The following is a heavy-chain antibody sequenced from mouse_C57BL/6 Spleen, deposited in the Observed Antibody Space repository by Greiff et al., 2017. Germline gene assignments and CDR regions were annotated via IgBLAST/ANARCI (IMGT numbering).Heavy chain of an antibody. V-gene: IGHV1-26*01. D-gene: IGHD1-1*01. CDR1: GYTFTDYY. CDR2: INPNNGGT. Sequence: EVQLQQSGPELVKPGASVKISCKASGYTFTDYYMNWVKQSHGKSLEWIGDINPNNGGTSYNQKFKGKDTLTVDKSSSTAYMELRSLTSEDSAVYYCARDLNYGSSPWYFDVWGTGTTVTVSS. J-gene: IGHJ1*03. CDR3: ARDLNYGSSPWYFDV.